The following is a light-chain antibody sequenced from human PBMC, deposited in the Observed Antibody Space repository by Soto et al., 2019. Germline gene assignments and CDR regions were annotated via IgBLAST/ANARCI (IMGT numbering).Light chain of an antibody. CDR3: QQYDIWPPLS. CDR2: GAS. J-gene: IGKJ4*01. Sequence: TVMTQSPATLAVSPGERVTLSCRASQSVRNNLAWYQQKPGQAPRLLIYGASIRATGIPVRFSGSGSGTEFNLTISSLQSEDFAVYYCQQYDIWPPLSFGGGTKVEIK. CDR1: QSVRNN. V-gene: IGKV3-15*01.